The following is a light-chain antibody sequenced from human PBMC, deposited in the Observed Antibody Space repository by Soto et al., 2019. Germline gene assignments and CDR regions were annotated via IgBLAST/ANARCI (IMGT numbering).Light chain of an antibody. CDR3: QQSDLLPHT. CDR1: HDITHY. CDR2: DAS. J-gene: IGKJ4*01. Sequence: IQMTQSPSSLSASIGDRVTITCQASHDITHYLNWYQQRPGEAPKLLIYDASKLESGVPPRFSGRGYGTDFTLTISSLQPDDFATYFCQQSDLLPHTFGGGTKVEI. V-gene: IGKV1-33*01.